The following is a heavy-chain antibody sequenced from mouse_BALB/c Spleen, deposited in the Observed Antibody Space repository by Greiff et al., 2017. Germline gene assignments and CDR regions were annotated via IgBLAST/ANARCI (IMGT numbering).Heavy chain of an antibody. CDR2: IWGDGST. CDR1: GFSLTGYG. D-gene: IGHD2-2*01. Sequence: VQLQQSGPGLVAPSQSLSLTCTVSGFSLTGYGVNWVRQPPGKGLEWLGMIWGDGSTDYNSALKSRLSISKYNSKSQVFLKMNSLQTDDTARYFCARERYVYDYAMDYWGQGTSVTVSS. V-gene: IGHV2-6-7*01. CDR3: ARERYVYDYAMDY. J-gene: IGHJ4*01.